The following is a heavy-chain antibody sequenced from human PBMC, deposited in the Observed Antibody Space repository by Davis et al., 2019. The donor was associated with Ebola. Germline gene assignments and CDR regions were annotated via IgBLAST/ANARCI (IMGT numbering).Heavy chain of an antibody. J-gene: IGHJ4*02. Sequence: ASVKVSCKASGYTFTGYYMHWVRQAPGQGLEWMGWINPNSGGTNYAQKFQGRVTMTRDTSISTAYMELSRLRSDDTAVYYCARSRDDFWSGYPIDYWGQGTLVTVSS. CDR1: GYTFTGYY. D-gene: IGHD3-3*01. CDR3: ARSRDDFWSGYPIDY. V-gene: IGHV1-2*02. CDR2: INPNSGGT.